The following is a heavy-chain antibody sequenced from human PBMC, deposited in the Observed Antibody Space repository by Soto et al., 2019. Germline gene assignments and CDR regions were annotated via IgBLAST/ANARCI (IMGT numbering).Heavy chain of an antibody. Sequence: PGGSLRLSCAASGFTFSSYAMSWVRQAPGKGLGWVSAISSSGVSTFYADYVKGRFTISRDNSRNTLYLQMNSLRAEDTSIYYCAKYQPMTQPRPYFDYWGQGTLVTVSS. CDR1: GFTFSSYA. CDR3: AKYQPMTQPRPYFDY. V-gene: IGHV3-23*01. D-gene: IGHD3-22*01. CDR2: ISSSGVST. J-gene: IGHJ4*02.